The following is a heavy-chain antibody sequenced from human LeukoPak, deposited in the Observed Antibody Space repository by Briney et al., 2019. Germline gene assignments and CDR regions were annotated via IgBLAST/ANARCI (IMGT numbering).Heavy chain of an antibody. CDR1: GGTFRNYA. V-gene: IGHV1-69*13. CDR3: ASPKENNDYYFDY. Sequence: SVEVSCKASGGTFRNYALSWVRQAPGQGLEWMGGLIPLFGRAEYAQKFQGRVAIIADEATNTAYLELSSLTSDDTAIYYCASPKENNDYYFDYWGQGTLVTVST. D-gene: IGHD1/OR15-1a*01. J-gene: IGHJ4*02. CDR2: LIPLFGRA.